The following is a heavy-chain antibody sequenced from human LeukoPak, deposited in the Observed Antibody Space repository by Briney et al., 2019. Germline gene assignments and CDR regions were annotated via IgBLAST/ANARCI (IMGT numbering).Heavy chain of an antibody. D-gene: IGHD2-2*01. CDR1: GSTFSSYA. Sequence: GGSLRLSCAASGSTFSSYAMSWVRQAPGKGLEWVSAISGSGGSTYYADSVKGRFTISRDNSKNTLYLQMNSLRAEDTAVYYSAKDRYCSSTSCSPNWFDPWGQGTLVTVSS. CDR3: AKDRYCSSTSCSPNWFDP. J-gene: IGHJ5*02. CDR2: ISGSGGST. V-gene: IGHV3-23*01.